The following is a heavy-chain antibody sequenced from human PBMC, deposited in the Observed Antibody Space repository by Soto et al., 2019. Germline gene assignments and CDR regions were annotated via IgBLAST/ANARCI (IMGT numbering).Heavy chain of an antibody. CDR2: MNPNSGNT. CDR1: GYTFTRYD. J-gene: IGHJ6*03. CDR3: ARAPSITMVRGVKNYYYYYMDV. V-gene: IGHV1-8*01. D-gene: IGHD3-10*01. Sequence: ASVKVSCKASGYTFTRYDINWVRQATGQGLEWMGWMNPNSGNTGYAQKFQGRVTMTRNTSISTAYMELSSLRSEDTAVYYCARAPSITMVRGVKNYYYYYMDVWGKGTTVTVSS.